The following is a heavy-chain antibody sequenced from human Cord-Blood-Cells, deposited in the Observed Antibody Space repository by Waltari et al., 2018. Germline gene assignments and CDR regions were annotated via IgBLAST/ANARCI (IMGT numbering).Heavy chain of an antibody. CDR3: ARDHSSSSDYYYYYMDV. V-gene: IGHV1-3*01. CDR1: GYTFTSYA. Sequence: QVQLVQFGAEVKKPGASVKVSCKASGYTFTSYAMHWVRQAPGQRLEWMGWINAGNGNTKYAQKFQGGVTITRDTSASTAYMELSSLRSEDTAVYYCARDHSSSSDYYYYYMDVWGKGTTVTVSS. J-gene: IGHJ6*03. D-gene: IGHD6-6*01. CDR2: INAGNGNT.